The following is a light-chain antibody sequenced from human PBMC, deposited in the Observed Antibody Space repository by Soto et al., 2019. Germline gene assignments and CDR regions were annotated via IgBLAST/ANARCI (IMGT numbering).Light chain of an antibody. CDR1: ESVTNY. J-gene: IGKJ1*01. CDR3: QQYLTSPKT. V-gene: IGKV3-20*01. CDR2: GTS. Sequence: EIVLTQSPATLSLSTGERGTLSCMASESVTNYLAWYQQKPGQAPRLLIYGTSTRATGVPARFSGSGSGTDFTLTISRLEPEDFAVYYCQQYLTSPKTFGQGTKVDIK.